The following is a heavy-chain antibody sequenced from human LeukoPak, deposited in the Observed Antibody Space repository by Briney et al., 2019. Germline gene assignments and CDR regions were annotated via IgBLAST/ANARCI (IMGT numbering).Heavy chain of an antibody. V-gene: IGHV5-51*01. CDR1: GYSFTSYW. CDR3: ARGSTQVGISFDP. J-gene: IGHJ5*02. D-gene: IGHD1-26*01. Sequence: GESLQISCKGSGYSFTSYWIGWVRQMPGKGLEWMGIIYPGDSDTRYSPSFQGQVTISADKSISTAYLQWSSLKASDTAMYYCARGSTQVGISFDPWGQGTLVTVSS. CDR2: IYPGDSDT.